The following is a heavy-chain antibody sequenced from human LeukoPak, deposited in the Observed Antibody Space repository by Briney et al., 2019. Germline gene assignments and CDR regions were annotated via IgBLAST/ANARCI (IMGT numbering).Heavy chain of an antibody. V-gene: IGHV3-7*01. CDR2: IKQDGSEK. D-gene: IGHD3-10*01. CDR1: GFTFSVYA. Sequence: GRSLRLSCAASGFTFSVYAMHWVRQAPGKGLEWLANIKQDGSEKYYVDSGKGRFTISRDNAKNSLYLQMNSLRAEDTAVYYCARAYVLLWFGELVSWFDPWGQGTLVTVSS. J-gene: IGHJ5*02. CDR3: ARAYVLLWFGELVSWFDP.